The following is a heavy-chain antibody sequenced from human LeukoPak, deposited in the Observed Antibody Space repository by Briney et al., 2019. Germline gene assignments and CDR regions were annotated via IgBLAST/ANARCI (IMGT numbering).Heavy chain of an antibody. D-gene: IGHD6-19*01. CDR1: GFTFSSYS. V-gene: IGHV3-21*01. CDR2: ISSSSSYI. J-gene: IGHJ4*02. CDR3: ARQPYSSGWYDLDY. Sequence: PGGSLRLSCAASGFTFSSYSMNWVRQAPGKGLEWVSSISSSSSYIYYADSVKGRFTISRDNAKNSLYLQMNSLRAEDTAVYYCARQPYSSGWYDLDYWGQGTLVTVSS.